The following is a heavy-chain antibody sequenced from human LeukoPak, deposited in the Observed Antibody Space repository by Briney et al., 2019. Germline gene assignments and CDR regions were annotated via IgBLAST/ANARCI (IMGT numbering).Heavy chain of an antibody. CDR1: GGSISSSNYY. J-gene: IGHJ4*02. CDR2: IYTSEST. V-gene: IGHV4-61*02. D-gene: IGHD1-26*01. Sequence: PSETLSLTCSVSGGSISSSNYYWSWIRQPAGKGLEWIGRIYTSESTNYNPSLKSRVTISVDTSRNQFSLKLSSVTAADTAVYYCAREEGIVGARGLDYWGQGTLVTVSS. CDR3: AREEGIVGARGLDY.